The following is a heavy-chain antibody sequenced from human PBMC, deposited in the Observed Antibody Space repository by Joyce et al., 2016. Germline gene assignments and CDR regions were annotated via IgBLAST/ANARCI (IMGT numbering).Heavy chain of an antibody. V-gene: IGHV3-23*01. CDR3: ATWAPTNYDFWSGYSYYFDN. CDR1: GFTFSSYA. D-gene: IGHD3-3*01. CDR2: ISASGGST. J-gene: IGHJ4*02. Sequence: EVQLLESGGGLVQPGGSLRLSCAASGFTFSSYAISWVRQAPGKGLEWVSTISASGGSTYYADSVKGRFTISRDNSEDSLYLHMNSLRAEDTAVYYCATWAPTNYDFWSGYSYYFDNWGQGTLVTVSS.